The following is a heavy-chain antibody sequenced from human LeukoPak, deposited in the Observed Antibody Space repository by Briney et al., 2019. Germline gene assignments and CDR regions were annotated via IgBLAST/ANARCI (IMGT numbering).Heavy chain of an antibody. CDR1: GFTFSSYA. CDR3: AKVYDSSGYTHFDY. CDR2: ISGSGGTT. Sequence: GGSLRLSCAASGFTFSSYAMSWVRQAPEKGLEWVSSISGSGGTTYYADSVKGRFTISRDNSKNTLYLQMNSLRAEDTAVYHCAKVYDSSGYTHFDYWGQGTLVTVSS. V-gene: IGHV3-23*01. D-gene: IGHD3-22*01. J-gene: IGHJ4*02.